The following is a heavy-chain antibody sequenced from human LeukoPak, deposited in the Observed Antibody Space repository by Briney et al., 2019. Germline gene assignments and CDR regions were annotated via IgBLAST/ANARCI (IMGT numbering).Heavy chain of an antibody. CDR2: IYYSGST. CDR3: ARGLAPRLNDAFDI. V-gene: IGHV4-59*01. CDR1: GGSISSYF. J-gene: IGHJ3*02. Sequence: SETLSLTCTVSGGSISSYFWSWIRQPPGKGLEWIGYIYYSGSTNYNPSLKSRVTISVDTSKNQFSLQLSSVTAADTAVFYCARGLAPRLNDAFDIWGQGTMVTVSS.